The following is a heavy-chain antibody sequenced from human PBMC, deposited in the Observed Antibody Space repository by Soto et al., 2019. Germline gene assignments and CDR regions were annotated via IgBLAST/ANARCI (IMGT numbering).Heavy chain of an antibody. V-gene: IGHV3-30-3*01. J-gene: IGHJ6*02. Sequence: PGGSLRLSCAASGFTFSSYALHWVRQAPGKGLEWVAVISGDGSDKYYADSVKGRFTISRDRSKSSLYLQMNSLRAEDTAVYYCARDITRKDYYYYGMDVWGQGTTVTVSS. CDR2: ISGDGSDK. D-gene: IGHD3-10*01. CDR3: ARDITRKDYYYYGMDV. CDR1: GFTFSSYA.